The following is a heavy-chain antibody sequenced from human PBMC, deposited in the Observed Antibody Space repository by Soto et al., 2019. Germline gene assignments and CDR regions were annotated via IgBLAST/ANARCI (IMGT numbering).Heavy chain of an antibody. J-gene: IGHJ6*03. CDR3: ARVSKDYDYIWGSFGGYYYYYMDV. V-gene: IGHV4-59*01. CDR1: GGSISSYY. Sequence: SETLSLTCTVSGGSISSYYWSWIRQPPGKGLEWIGYIYYSGSTNYNPSLKSRVTIPVDTSKNQFSLKLSPVTAADTAVYYCARVSKDYDYIWGSFGGYYYYYMDVWGKGTTVTVSS. CDR2: IYYSGST. D-gene: IGHD3-16*01.